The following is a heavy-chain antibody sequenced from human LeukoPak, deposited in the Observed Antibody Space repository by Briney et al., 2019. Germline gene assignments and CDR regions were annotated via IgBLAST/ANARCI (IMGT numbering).Heavy chain of an antibody. V-gene: IGHV4-59*08. Sequence: SETLSLTCNVSGGSVTSFYWSWIRQSPGKGLEWIGDLFYTGRTNYNPSLKSRVSTSADTSKNQFSLRLSSVTAADTAVYYCTRQLTTVSRGGWFDPWGQGTLVTVSS. CDR3: TRQLTTVSRGGWFDP. CDR1: GGSVTSFY. CDR2: LFYTGRT. J-gene: IGHJ5*02. D-gene: IGHD4-17*01.